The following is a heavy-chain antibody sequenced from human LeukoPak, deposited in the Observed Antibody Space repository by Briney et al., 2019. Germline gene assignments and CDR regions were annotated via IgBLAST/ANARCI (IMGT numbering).Heavy chain of an antibody. J-gene: IGHJ4*02. Sequence: SETLSLTCTVSGGSISSYYWSWIRQPAGKGLEWIGRIYTSGSTNYNPSLKSRVTMSVDTSKNQFSLKLSSVTAADTAVYDCARDRRGTYRSYQLLSSYFDYWGQGTLVTVSS. V-gene: IGHV4-4*07. D-gene: IGHD2-2*01. CDR1: GGSISSYY. CDR3: ARDRRGTYRSYQLLSSYFDY. CDR2: IYTSGST.